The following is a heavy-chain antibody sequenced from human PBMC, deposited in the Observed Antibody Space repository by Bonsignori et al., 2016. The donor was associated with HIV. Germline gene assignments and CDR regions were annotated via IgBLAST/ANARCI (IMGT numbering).Heavy chain of an antibody. Sequence: EVQLVESGGGLVKPGGSLRLSCAASGFTFSTYSMNWVRQAPGKGLEWVSSISNSGSFTHYADSLKGRFTISRDNAKNSRFLQMNSLRAEDTAVYYCARGEVHFDSWGQGTLVTVSS. CDR2: ISNSGSFT. CDR1: GFTFSTYS. V-gene: IGHV3-21*01. J-gene: IGHJ4*02. D-gene: IGHD1-26*01. CDR3: ARGEVHFDS.